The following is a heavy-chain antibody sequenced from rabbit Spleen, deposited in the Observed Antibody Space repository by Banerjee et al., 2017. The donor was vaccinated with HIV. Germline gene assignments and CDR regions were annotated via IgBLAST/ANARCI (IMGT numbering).Heavy chain of an antibody. D-gene: IGHD7-1*01. V-gene: IGHV1S45*01. Sequence: QEQLKESGGGLVQPGGSLKLSCEGSGFDFSSYYMSWVRQAPGKGLEWIACSYAGSSGSTYSAIWAKGRFTISKTSSTTVTLQMTSLTAADTATYFCARDTGTSFSTYGMDLWGQGTLVTVS. CDR3: ARDTGTSFSTYGMDL. CDR2: SYAGSSGST. CDR1: GFDFSSYYM. J-gene: IGHJ6*01.